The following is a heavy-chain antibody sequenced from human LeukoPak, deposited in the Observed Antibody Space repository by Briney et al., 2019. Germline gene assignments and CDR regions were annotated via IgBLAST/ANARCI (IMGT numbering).Heavy chain of an antibody. CDR3: ARDLTGTLSMDV. CDR1: GFTFSDYY. D-gene: IGHD1-20*01. J-gene: IGHJ6*03. V-gene: IGHV3-11*06. Sequence: GGSLRLSCAASGFTFSDYYMSWIRQAPGKGLEWVSSISSSSSYIYYADSVKGRFTISRDNAKNSLYLQMNSLRAEDTAVYYCARDLTGTLSMDVWGKGTTVTVSS. CDR2: ISSSSSYI.